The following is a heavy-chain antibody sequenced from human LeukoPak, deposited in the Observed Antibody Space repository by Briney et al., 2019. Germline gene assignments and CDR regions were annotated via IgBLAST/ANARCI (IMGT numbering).Heavy chain of an antibody. CDR2: ISYDGSNK. D-gene: IGHD3-10*01. Sequence: PGGSLRLSCAASGFTFSSYAMHWVRQAPGKGLEWVAVISYDGSNKYYADSVKGRFTISRDNSKNTLYLQTNSLRAEDTAVYYCARDDGSGSYYRSQLHAFDIWGQVTMVTVSS. V-gene: IGHV3-30-3*01. CDR1: GFTFSSYA. J-gene: IGHJ3*02. CDR3: ARDDGSGSYYRSQLHAFDI.